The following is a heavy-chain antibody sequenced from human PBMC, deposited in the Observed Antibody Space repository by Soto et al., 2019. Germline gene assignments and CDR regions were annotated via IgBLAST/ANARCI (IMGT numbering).Heavy chain of an antibody. D-gene: IGHD3-10*01. CDR1: GYTFSNYG. CDR3: ATMTTFGSLNWFDP. V-gene: IGHV1-18*01. Sequence: GASVKVSCKTSGYTFSNYGITWVRQAPGQPLEWLGWISLYSDGTNYAQKFQGRVTVTRDISIATAYMELSSLRSDDTAIYYCATMTTFGSLNWFDPWGQGTLVTVSS. J-gene: IGHJ5*02. CDR2: ISLYSDGT.